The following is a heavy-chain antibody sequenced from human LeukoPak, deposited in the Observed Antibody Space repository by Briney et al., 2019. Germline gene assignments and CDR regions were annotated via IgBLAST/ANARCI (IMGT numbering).Heavy chain of an antibody. CDR3: ARELTTVTTAWYLDL. CDR2: IIPIFGTA. J-gene: IGHJ2*01. D-gene: IGHD4-17*01. Sequence: ASVKVSCKGSGYTFTSYGIAWVRQAPGQGLEWMGGIIPIFGTANYAQKFQGRVTITADESTSTAYMELSSLRSEDTAVYYCARELTTVTTAWYLDLWGRGTLVTVSS. CDR1: GYTFTSYG. V-gene: IGHV1-69*13.